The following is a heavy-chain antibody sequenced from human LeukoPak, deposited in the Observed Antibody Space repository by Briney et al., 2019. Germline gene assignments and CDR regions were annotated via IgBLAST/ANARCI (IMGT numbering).Heavy chain of an antibody. J-gene: IGHJ5*02. CDR3: ATKTGSTNWFDP. V-gene: IGHV4-34*01. D-gene: IGHD1-14*01. Sequence: PSETLSLTCAVYGGSFSGYYWSWIRQPPGKGLEWIGEINHSGRTNYNPSLKSRVTISLDTSKSQFSLKLSSVTAADTAVYYCATKTGSTNWFDPWGQGTLVTVSS. CDR2: INHSGRT. CDR1: GGSFSGYY.